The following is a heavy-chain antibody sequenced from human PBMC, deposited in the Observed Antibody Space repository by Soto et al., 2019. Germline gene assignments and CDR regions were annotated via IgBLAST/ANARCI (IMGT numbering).Heavy chain of an antibody. V-gene: IGHV1-2*02. Sequence: HGQGLEWMGWINHNSGGTNYAQKFQGRVTMTRDTSISTAYMELSRLRSDDTAVYYCARNPQMAVTSGIDIWGQGTLVTVSS. CDR3: ARNPQMAVTSGIDI. CDR2: INHNSGGT. J-gene: IGHJ6*02. D-gene: IGHD6-19*01.